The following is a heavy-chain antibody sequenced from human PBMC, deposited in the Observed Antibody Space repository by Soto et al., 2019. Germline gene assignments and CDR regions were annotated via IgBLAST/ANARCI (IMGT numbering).Heavy chain of an antibody. D-gene: IGHD6-13*01. J-gene: IGHJ5*02. CDR2: ISSNSAYI. CDR3: TRDASRDSSARGWFDP. CDR1: GFTFRSFT. Sequence: GGSLRLSCADSGFTFRSFTMKWVRQSPGQGLEWVSTISSNSAYIYYTDALRGRFTISRDNAKNSLHLQMNSLRAEDTAVYYCTRDASRDSSARGWFDPWGPGTLVTVSS. V-gene: IGHV3-21*01.